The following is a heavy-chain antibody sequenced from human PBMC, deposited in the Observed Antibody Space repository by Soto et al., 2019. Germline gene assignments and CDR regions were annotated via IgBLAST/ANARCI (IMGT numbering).Heavy chain of an antibody. Sequence: ASVKVSCKASGYTFTSYGISWVRQAPGQGLEWMGWISAYNGNTNYAQKLQGRVTMTTDTSTSTAYMELRSLRSDDTAVYYCARSCWSLEWLVRYYYYGMDVWGQGATVTVSS. V-gene: IGHV1-18*04. J-gene: IGHJ6*02. CDR3: ARSCWSLEWLVRYYYYGMDV. CDR1: GYTFTSYG. CDR2: ISAYNGNT. D-gene: IGHD6-19*01.